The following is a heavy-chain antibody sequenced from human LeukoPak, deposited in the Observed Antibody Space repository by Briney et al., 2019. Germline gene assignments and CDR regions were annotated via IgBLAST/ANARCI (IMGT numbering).Heavy chain of an antibody. CDR1: GFPFSSYA. V-gene: IGHV3-64*01. Sequence: GGSLRLSCAASGFPFSSYAMHWVRQAPGKGLEYVSAISSNGGSTYYANSVKGRFTISRDNSKNTLYLQMGSLRAEDMAVYYCARAGSSGWVSDFDYWGQGTLVTVSS. J-gene: IGHJ4*02. CDR3: ARAGSSGWVSDFDY. D-gene: IGHD6-19*01. CDR2: ISSNGGST.